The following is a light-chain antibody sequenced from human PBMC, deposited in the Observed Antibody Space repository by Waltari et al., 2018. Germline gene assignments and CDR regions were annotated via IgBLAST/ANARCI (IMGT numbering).Light chain of an antibody. CDR1: IIENNF. J-gene: IGLJ3*02. Sequence: SPVLTQPPSVSVAPGQTARINCGGSIIENNFVHWYQKKPGQAPQSVVFDDSDRPSGIPERFSGSNSGNTATLTINRVEAGDEADYYCQMWHSPSDHPVFGGGTKLTVL. V-gene: IGLV3-21*02. CDR3: QMWHSPSDHPV. CDR2: DDS.